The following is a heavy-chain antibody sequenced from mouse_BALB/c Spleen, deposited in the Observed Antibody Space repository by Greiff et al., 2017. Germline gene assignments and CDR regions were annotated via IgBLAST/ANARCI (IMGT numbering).Heavy chain of an antibody. Sequence: EVKLVESGGGLVKPGGSLKLSCAASGFTFSSYAMSWVRQTPEKRLEWVASISSGGSTYYPDSVKGRFTISRDNARNILYLQMSSLRSEDTAMYYCARGGWLLPMDYWGQGTSVTVSS. CDR1: GFTFSSYA. D-gene: IGHD2-3*01. CDR2: ISSGGST. CDR3: ARGGWLLPMDY. V-gene: IGHV5-6-5*01. J-gene: IGHJ4*01.